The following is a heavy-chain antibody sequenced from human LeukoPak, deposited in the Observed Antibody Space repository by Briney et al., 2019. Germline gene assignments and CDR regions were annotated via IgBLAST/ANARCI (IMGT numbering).Heavy chain of an antibody. D-gene: IGHD5/OR15-5a*01. J-gene: IGHJ5*01. V-gene: IGHV3-21*01. Sequence: GGSLRLSCAASGFTFSYYSMNWVRQAPGKGLEWVSSISGSSNYIFYGDSVKGRFTISRDSAKNALYLQMNSLRAEDTAIYYCAREGLTSVIRFDSWGQGTLVTVSS. CDR1: GFTFSYYS. CDR2: ISGSSNYI. CDR3: AREGLTSVIRFDS.